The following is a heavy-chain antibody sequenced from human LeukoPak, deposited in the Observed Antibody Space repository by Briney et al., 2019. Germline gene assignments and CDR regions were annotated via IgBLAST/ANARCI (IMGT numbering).Heavy chain of an antibody. J-gene: IGHJ4*02. CDR1: GFTFDDYA. D-gene: IGHD6-13*01. CDR3: VKDMYGYSSNWYSYFES. V-gene: IGHV3-9*01. CDR2: ITWNSGNI. Sequence: GGSLRLSCAASGFTFDDYAMDWVRQAPGKGLEWVSGITWNSGNIGYADSVKGRFTISSDNARNSLYLEMNSLRGDDTALYYWVKDMYGYSSNWYSYFESWGQGTLVTVSS.